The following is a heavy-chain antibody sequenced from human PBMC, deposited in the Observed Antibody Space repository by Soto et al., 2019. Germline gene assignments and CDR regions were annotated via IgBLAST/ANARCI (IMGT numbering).Heavy chain of an antibody. CDR2: IYWDDYK. J-gene: IGHJ4*02. CDR1: GFSLSTSGVG. D-gene: IGHD4-17*01. CDR3: AHKGYGDYPLDY. Sequence: QITLKESGPTLVKPTQTLTLTCTFSGFSLSTSGVGVGWIRQPPGKALEWLAVIYWDDYKHYSPSLKSRLTIPKDTSKDQVVLTMTNMDPVDTATYYCAHKGYGDYPLDYWGQGTLLTVSS. V-gene: IGHV2-5*02.